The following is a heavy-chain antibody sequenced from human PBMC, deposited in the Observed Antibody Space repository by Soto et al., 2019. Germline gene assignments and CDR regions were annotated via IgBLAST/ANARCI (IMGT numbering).Heavy chain of an antibody. J-gene: IGHJ4*02. CDR3: ARDGGRHSGGIDY. D-gene: IGHD1-26*01. Sequence: QVQLVQSGAEVKKPGSSVKVSCKASGGTFCSYSINWVRQSPGQGLEWMGEIIPIFGTANYAQKFQGRVTITADESTSTAYMELSSLRSEDTGVYSCARDGGRHSGGIDYWGQGALVTVSS. V-gene: IGHV1-69*01. CDR1: GGTFCSYS. CDR2: IIPIFGTA.